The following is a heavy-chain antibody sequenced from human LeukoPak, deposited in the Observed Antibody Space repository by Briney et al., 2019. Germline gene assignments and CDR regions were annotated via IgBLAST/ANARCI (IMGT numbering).Heavy chain of an antibody. CDR3: ARGHYDILTGPDYYFDY. Sequence: GGSLRLSCAASGFTVSSNYMSWVRQAPGKGLEWVSVIYSGGSTYYADSVKGRFTISRDNSKNTLYLQMNSLRAEDTAVYYCARGHYDILTGPDYYFDYWGQGTLVTVSS. J-gene: IGHJ4*02. D-gene: IGHD3-9*01. CDR2: IYSGGST. CDR1: GFTVSSNY. V-gene: IGHV3-53*01.